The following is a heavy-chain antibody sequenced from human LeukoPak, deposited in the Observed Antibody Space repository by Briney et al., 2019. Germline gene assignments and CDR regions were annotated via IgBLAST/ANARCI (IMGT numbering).Heavy chain of an antibody. CDR2: IYYSGST. CDR3: ARGGTTVTPGLLWFDP. Sequence: KPSETLSLTCTVSHASISSYYWTWIRQPAGKGLEWIGYIYYSGSTKYNPSLKSRVTISVDTSKNQFSLKLSSVTAADTAVYYCARGGTTVTPGLLWFDPWGQGTLVTVSS. J-gene: IGHJ5*02. V-gene: IGHV4-59*01. CDR1: HASISSYY. D-gene: IGHD4-17*01.